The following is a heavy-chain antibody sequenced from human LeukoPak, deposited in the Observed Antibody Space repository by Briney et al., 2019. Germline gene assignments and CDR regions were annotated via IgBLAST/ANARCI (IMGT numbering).Heavy chain of an antibody. Sequence: GESLRISCKGSGYSVTTYWIGWVRQMPGRGLEWMGIIYPGDSDTRYSPSFQGQVTISADKSISTAYLQWSSLKASDTAMYYCARPMVRGVDDAFDIWGQGTMVTVSS. D-gene: IGHD3-10*01. CDR1: GYSVTTYW. J-gene: IGHJ3*02. CDR2: IYPGDSDT. V-gene: IGHV5-51*01. CDR3: ARPMVRGVDDAFDI.